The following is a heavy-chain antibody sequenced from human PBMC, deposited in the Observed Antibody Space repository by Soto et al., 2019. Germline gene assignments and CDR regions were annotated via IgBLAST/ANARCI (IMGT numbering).Heavy chain of an antibody. CDR2: INPSGGGT. J-gene: IGHJ5*02. CDR1: GYTFTSYY. CDR3: ARDRNVRDYYDSSGHLNWFDP. Sequence: GASVKVSCKASGYTFTSYYIHWVRQAPGQGLEWMGIINPSGGGTSYAQKFQGRVTMTRDASTSTVYMELSSLRSEDTAVYYCARDRNVRDYYDSSGHLNWFDPWG. V-gene: IGHV1-46*01. D-gene: IGHD3-22*01.